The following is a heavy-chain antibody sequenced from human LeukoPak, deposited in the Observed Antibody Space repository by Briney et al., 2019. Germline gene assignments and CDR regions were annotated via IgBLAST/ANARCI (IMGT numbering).Heavy chain of an antibody. Sequence: SETLSLTCTVSGGSISSYYWSWIRQPAGKGLEWIGRIYTCGSTNYNPSLKSRVTMSVDTSKNQFSLKLSSVPAADTAVYYCARITYYDSSGYYTPLGFDYWGQGTLVTVSS. CDR2: IYTCGST. J-gene: IGHJ4*02. D-gene: IGHD3-22*01. CDR1: GGSISSYY. CDR3: ARITYYDSSGYYTPLGFDY. V-gene: IGHV4-4*07.